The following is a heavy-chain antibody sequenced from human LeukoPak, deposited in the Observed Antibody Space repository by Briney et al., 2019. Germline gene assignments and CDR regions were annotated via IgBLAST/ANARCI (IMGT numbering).Heavy chain of an antibody. CDR3: ARYSYGYRYFDY. D-gene: IGHD5-18*01. CDR2: IYYSGST. CDR1: GGSISSYY. Sequence: SETLSLTCTVSGGSISSYYWSWIRQPPGKGLEWIGYIYYSGSTNYNPSLKSRVAISVDTSKNQFSLKLSSVTAADTAVYYCARYSYGYRYFDYWGQGTLVTVSS. J-gene: IGHJ4*02. V-gene: IGHV4-59*01.